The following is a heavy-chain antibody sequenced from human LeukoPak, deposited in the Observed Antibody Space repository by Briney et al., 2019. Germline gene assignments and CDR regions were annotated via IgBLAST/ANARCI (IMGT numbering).Heavy chain of an antibody. CDR2: INHSGST. D-gene: IGHD2-2*01. CDR3: ARGYCSGTSCRLYFQH. V-gene: IGHV4-34*01. J-gene: IGHJ1*01. Sequence: SETLSLTCAVYGGSFSGYYWSWIRQPPGKGLEWIGEINHSGSTSYNPSLKSRVTISVDTSKNQFSLKLSSVTAADTAIYYCARGYCSGTSCRLYFQHWGQGTLVTVSS. CDR1: GGSFSGYY.